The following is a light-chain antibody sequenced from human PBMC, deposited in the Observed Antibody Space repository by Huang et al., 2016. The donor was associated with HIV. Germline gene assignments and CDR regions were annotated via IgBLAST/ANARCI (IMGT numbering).Light chain of an antibody. Sequence: EIFLTQSPATRSMSPGQRATLSCRASQSVSRNLAWLQQKPGQAPRLLIYGASTRATGIPARFSGSGSGTEFTLTISSLQSEDFAVYYCQQYNNWPPMYTFGQGTKLEV. V-gene: IGKV3-15*01. CDR2: GAS. CDR1: QSVSRN. CDR3: QQYNNWPPMYT. J-gene: IGKJ2*01.